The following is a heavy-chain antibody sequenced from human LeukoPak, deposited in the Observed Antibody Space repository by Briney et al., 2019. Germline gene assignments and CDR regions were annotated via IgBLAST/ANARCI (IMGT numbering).Heavy chain of an antibody. CDR1: GYTLTELS. CDR3: ATAADYDILTGYYNGLDY. CDR2: FDPEDGET. V-gene: IGHV1-24*01. Sequence: ASVKVSCKVSGYTLTELSMHWVRRAPGKGLEWMGGFDPEDGETIYAQKFQGRVTMTEDTSTDTAYMELSSLRSEDTAVYYCATAADYDILTGYYNGLDYWGQGTLVTVSS. J-gene: IGHJ4*02. D-gene: IGHD3-9*01.